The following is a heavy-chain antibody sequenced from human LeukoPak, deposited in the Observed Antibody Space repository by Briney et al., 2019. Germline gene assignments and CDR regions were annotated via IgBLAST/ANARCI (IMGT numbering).Heavy chain of an antibody. CDR2: INPSGGST. D-gene: IGHD3-22*01. V-gene: IGHV1-46*01. J-gene: IGHJ4*02. CDR3: ARGSINYNSGGYYDNPPLDY. CDR1: GYTFTSCY. Sequence: GASVKVARKASGYTFTSCYMNWVRQAPGQGLEWMGMINPSGGSTNYAQKLQGRVTVTRETSTSTVYMELSSLRSEDTAVYYCARGSINYNSGGYYDNPPLDYCGQGTLVTVSS.